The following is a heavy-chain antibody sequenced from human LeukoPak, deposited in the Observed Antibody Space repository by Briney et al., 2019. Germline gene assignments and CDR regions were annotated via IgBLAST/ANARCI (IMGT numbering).Heavy chain of an antibody. CDR3: ARAKRNGFDI. Sequence: PGGSLRLSCAAPGFTFSSYSMNWVRQAPGKGLEWVSSISSSSSYIYYADSVKGRFTISRDNAKNSLYLQMNSLRAEDTAVYYCARAKRNGFDIWGQGTMVTVSS. J-gene: IGHJ3*02. V-gene: IGHV3-21*01. CDR1: GFTFSSYS. CDR2: ISSSSSYI.